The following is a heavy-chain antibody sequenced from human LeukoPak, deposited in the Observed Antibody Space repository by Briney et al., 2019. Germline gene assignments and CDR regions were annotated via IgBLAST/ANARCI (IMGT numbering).Heavy chain of an antibody. J-gene: IGHJ3*02. CDR2: ISYSGST. D-gene: IGHD1-26*01. V-gene: IGHV4-59*01. CDR3: ARDRERAFDI. CDR1: GGSISGYY. Sequence: PSETLSLTCTVSGGSISGYYWSWIRQPPGKGLEWIGYISYSGSTNYNPSLKSRVTISVDTSKNQFSLKLSPVTAADTAVYYCARDRERAFDIWGQGTLVTVSS.